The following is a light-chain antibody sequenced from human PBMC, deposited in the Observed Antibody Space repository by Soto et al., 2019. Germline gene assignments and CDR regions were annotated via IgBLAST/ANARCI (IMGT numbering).Light chain of an antibody. J-gene: IGLJ2*01. Sequence: QSVLTQSPSASSSLGASVKLTCTLSSGHRSYAIAWHQQQPEKGPRYLMKLDSDGSHTKGDAIPDRFSGSSSGAERYLTICSLQSEDEADYYCQTWGTGIHVVFGGGTKVTVL. CDR3: QTWGTGIHVV. V-gene: IGLV4-69*01. CDR1: SGHRSYA. CDR2: LDSDGSH.